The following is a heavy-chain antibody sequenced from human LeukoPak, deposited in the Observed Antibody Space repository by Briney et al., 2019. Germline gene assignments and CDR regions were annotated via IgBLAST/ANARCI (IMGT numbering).Heavy chain of an antibody. CDR1: GGSFSGYY. D-gene: IGHD5-18*01. CDR3: ARRKTAISHYYYYMDV. Sequence: SETLSLTCAVYGGSFSGYYWSWIRQPPGKGLEWIGEINHSGSANYNPSLKSRVTISVDTSKNQFSLKLSSVTAADTAVYYCARRKTAISHYYYYMDVWGKGTTVTISS. CDR2: INHSGSA. V-gene: IGHV4-34*01. J-gene: IGHJ6*03.